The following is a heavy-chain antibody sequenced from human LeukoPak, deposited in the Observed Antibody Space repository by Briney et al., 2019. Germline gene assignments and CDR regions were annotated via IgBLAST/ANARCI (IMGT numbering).Heavy chain of an antibody. V-gene: IGHV3-33*01. J-gene: IGHJ3*02. CDR1: GFTFSSYG. CDR2: IWYDGSNK. D-gene: IGHD2-15*01. Sequence: PGGSLRLSRAASGFTFSSYGMHWVRQAPGKGLEWVAVIWYDGSNKYYADSVKGRFTISRDNSKNTLYLQMNSLRAEDTAVYYCARQMTPDAFDIWGQGTMVTVSP. CDR3: ARQMTPDAFDI.